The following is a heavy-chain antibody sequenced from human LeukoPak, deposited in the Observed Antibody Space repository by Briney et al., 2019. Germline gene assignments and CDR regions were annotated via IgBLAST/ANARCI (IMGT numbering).Heavy chain of an antibody. CDR3: ARDVSAGGTNWFDP. V-gene: IGHV1-2*02. CDR1: GYTFTGHY. Sequence: ASVKVSCKASGYTFTGHYIHWVRQAPGQGLEWMGWINPNSGGPNYAQKFQGRVTMTRDTSISTAYMEMSRLRSDDTAVYYCARDVSAGGTNWFDPWGQGTLVTVSS. D-gene: IGHD3-16*01. J-gene: IGHJ5*02. CDR2: INPNSGGP.